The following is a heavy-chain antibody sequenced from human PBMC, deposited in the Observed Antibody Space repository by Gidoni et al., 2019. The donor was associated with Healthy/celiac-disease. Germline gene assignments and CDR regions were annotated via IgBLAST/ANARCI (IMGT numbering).Heavy chain of an antibody. CDR3: AKAGSVVTAIKYYFDY. CDR2: ISYDGSNK. CDR1: GFTFSRYG. V-gene: IGHV3-30*18. Sequence: QVQLVESGGGVVQPGRSLRLSCAASGFTFSRYGMHWVRQAPGKGLEWVAVISYDGSNKYYADSVKGRFTISRDNSKNTLYLQMNSLRAEDTAVYYCAKAGSVVTAIKYYFDYWGQGTLVTVSS. J-gene: IGHJ4*02. D-gene: IGHD2-21*02.